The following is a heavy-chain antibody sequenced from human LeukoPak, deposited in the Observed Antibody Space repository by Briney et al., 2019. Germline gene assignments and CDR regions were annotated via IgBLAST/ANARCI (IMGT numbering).Heavy chain of an antibody. D-gene: IGHD2-2*01. J-gene: IGHJ6*03. CDR2: ISSSGSTI. V-gene: IGHV3-11*01. CDR1: GFTFSDYY. CDR3: ARDRTGYCSSTSCYADYYYYMDV. Sequence: GGSLRLSCAASGFTFSDYYMSWIRQAPGKGLEWVSYISSSGSTIYYADSVKGRFTISRDKAKNSLYLQMNSLRAEDTAVYYCARDRTGYCSSTSCYADYYYYMDVWGKGTTVTISS.